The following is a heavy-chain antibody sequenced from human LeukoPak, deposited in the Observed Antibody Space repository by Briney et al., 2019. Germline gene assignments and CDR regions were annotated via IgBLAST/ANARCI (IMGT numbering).Heavy chain of an antibody. V-gene: IGHV3-53*01. CDR3: AKPFHPITAIDY. J-gene: IGHJ4*02. D-gene: IGHD1-14*01. CDR1: GFSVSSKY. CDR2: LYSGGST. Sequence: PGGSLRLSCAASGFSVSSKYMIWVRQAPGMGLEWVSVLYSGGSTYYADSVKGRFTISRDNSKDTLYLQMDSLRAEDTAVYYCAKPFHPITAIDYWGQGTLVTVSS.